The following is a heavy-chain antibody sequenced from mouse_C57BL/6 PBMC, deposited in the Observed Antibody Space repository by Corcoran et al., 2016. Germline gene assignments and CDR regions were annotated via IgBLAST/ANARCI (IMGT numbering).Heavy chain of an antibody. D-gene: IGHD2-4*01. CDR1: GYTFTTYG. CDR3: ARYELRRAMDY. Sequence: QIQLVQSGPELKKPGETVKISCKASGYTFTTYGMRWVKQAPGKGLKWMGWINTYSGVPTYADDFKGRFAFSLETSASTAYLQINNLKNEDTATYFCARYELRRAMDYWGQGTSVTVSS. CDR2: INTYSGVP. J-gene: IGHJ4*01. V-gene: IGHV9-3*01.